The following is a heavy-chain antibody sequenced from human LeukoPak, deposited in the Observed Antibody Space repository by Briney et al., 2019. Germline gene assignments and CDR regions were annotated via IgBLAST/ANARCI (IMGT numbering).Heavy chain of an antibody. D-gene: IGHD2-2*02. J-gene: IGHJ6*03. CDR1: GGSISSSSYY. Sequence: SESLSLTCTVSGGSISSSSYYWGWIRQPPGKGLEWIGSIYYSGSTYYNPSLKCRVTISVDTSKNQFSLTLSPVTAADTAVYYCARKPHCSSTSCYTAYYYYYYMDVWGKGTTVTVSS. CDR3: ARKPHCSSTSCYTAYYYYYYMDV. CDR2: IYYSGST. V-gene: IGHV4-39*01.